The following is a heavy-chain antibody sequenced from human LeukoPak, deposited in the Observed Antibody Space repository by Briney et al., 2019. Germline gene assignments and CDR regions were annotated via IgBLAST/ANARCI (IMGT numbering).Heavy chain of an antibody. CDR3: AKGAGTVVTAILDAFDI. CDR2: IWYDGSNK. V-gene: IGHV3-33*06. J-gene: IGHJ3*02. CDR1: GFTFSSYG. D-gene: IGHD2-21*02. Sequence: PGGSLRLSCAASGFTFSSYGMHWVRQAPGKGLEWVAVIWYDGSNKYYADSVKGRFTISRDNSKNTLYLQMNSLRAEDTAVYYCAKGAGTVVTAILDAFDIWGQGTMVTVSS.